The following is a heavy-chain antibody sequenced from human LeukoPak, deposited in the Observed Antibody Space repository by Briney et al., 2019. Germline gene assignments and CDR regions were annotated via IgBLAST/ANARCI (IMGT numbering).Heavy chain of an antibody. Sequence: GGSLRLSCAASGFTFNNYGMHWVRQAPGKGLEWVAVISYDGRNKHYPDSVKGRFTISRDISTDTLWLQMDSLRTEDTAVYYCAKGPLRGTAAAIDYWGQGTLVTAPS. V-gene: IGHV3-30*18. CDR1: GFTFNNYG. CDR3: AKGPLRGTAAAIDY. D-gene: IGHD2-2*01. J-gene: IGHJ4*02. CDR2: ISYDGRNK.